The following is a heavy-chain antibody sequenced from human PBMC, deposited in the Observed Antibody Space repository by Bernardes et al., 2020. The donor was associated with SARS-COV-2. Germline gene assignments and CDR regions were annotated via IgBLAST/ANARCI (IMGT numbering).Heavy chain of an antibody. D-gene: IGHD2-8*01. J-gene: IGHJ6*02. CDR1: GGSISSYY. CDR2: IYYSGST. V-gene: IGHV4-59*01. CDR3: ARDRRPLGYCTNGVCYRGDYYYYGMDV. Sequence: LSLTCTVSGGSISSYYWSWIRQPPGKGLEWIGYIYYSGSTNYNPSLKSRVTISVDTSKNQFSLKLSSVTAADTAVYYCARDRRPLGYCTNGVCYRGDYYYYGMDVWGQGTTVTVSS.